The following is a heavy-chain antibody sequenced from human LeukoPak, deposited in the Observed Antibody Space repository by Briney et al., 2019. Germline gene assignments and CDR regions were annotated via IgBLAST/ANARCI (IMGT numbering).Heavy chain of an antibody. CDR2: INPNSGGT. J-gene: IGHJ4*02. D-gene: IGHD2-2*01. CDR1: GYTFTGYY. Sequence: ASVKVSCKASGYTFTGYYMHWVRQAPGQGLEWVGWINPNSGGTNYAQKFQGRVTMTRATSISTAYMELSSLRSDDTAVYYCARLYCSSTSCHPDYWGQGTLVTVSS. V-gene: IGHV1-2*02. CDR3: ARLYCSSTSCHPDY.